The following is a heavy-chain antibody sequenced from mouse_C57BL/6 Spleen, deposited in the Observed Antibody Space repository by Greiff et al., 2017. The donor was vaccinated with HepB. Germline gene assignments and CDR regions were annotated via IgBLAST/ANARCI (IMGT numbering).Heavy chain of an antibody. CDR3: TTWETTVVEACLAY. D-gene: IGHD1-1*01. Sequence: VQLQQSGAELVRPGASVKLSCTASGFNIKDYYMHWVKQRPEQGLEWIGRIDPEDGDTEYAPKFQGKATMTAATSSNTAYLQLSSLTLEDTAVYYFTTWETTVVEACLAYWGQGTLVTVSA. V-gene: IGHV14-1*01. CDR2: IDPEDGDT. CDR1: GFNIKDYY. J-gene: IGHJ3*01.